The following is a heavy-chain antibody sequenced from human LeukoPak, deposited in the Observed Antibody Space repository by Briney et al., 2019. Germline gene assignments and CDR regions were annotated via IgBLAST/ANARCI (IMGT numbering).Heavy chain of an antibody. J-gene: IGHJ4*02. D-gene: IGHD3-16*01. CDR2: FYNSGRP. CDR1: DDSISDYY. V-gene: IGHV4-59*01. CDR3: TRGAGWLIDY. Sequence: PSETRSLTCTVSDDSISDYYRGWIRQPPGKGLEWIGYFYNSGRPTYNPSLKSRVTISADTSKNHFSLKLNSVTTADTAVYYCTRGAGWLIDYWGQGILVTVSS.